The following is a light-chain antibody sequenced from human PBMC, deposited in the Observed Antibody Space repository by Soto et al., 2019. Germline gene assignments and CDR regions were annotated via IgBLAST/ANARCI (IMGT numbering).Light chain of an antibody. CDR3: QQRSNWIT. Sequence: EIVMTQSPVTLSVSPGERATLSCRASQSVSSNLAWYQQKPGQAPRLLISDASTRATGIPARFSGSGSGTDFTLTISSLEPEDFAVYYCQQRSNWITFGQGTRLEIK. CDR1: QSVSSN. V-gene: IGKV3-11*01. CDR2: DAS. J-gene: IGKJ5*01.